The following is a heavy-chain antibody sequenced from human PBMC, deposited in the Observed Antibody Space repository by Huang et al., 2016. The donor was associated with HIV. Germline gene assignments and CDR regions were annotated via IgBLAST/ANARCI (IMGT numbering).Heavy chain of an antibody. CDR3: ARNDIYCSDGSCSVFDY. Sequence: QLQLQESGPGLVKLSETLSLPFTVSGGSISSSSYYWGWIRQPPGKGLGGIGSIYYSGKANANPSLKRRGTISGDTAKNRFALRVSAVTASDTAVYYCARNDIYCSDGSCSVFDYWGQGSLVTVSS. CDR2: IYYSGKA. CDR1: GGSISSSSYY. V-gene: IGHV4-39*01. D-gene: IGHD2-15*01. J-gene: IGHJ4*02.